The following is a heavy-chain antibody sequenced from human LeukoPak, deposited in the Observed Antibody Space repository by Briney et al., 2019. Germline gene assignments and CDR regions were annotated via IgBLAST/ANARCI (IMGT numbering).Heavy chain of an antibody. D-gene: IGHD6-13*01. J-gene: IGHJ6*02. CDR1: GYTFTGYY. Sequence: SVKVSCKASGYTFTGYYVHWVRQAPGQGLEWMGGIIPIFGTANYAQKFQGRVTITADESTSTAYMELSSLRSEDTAVYYCARVRIMGIAATPWGMDVWGQGTTVTVSS. V-gene: IGHV1-69*13. CDR2: IIPIFGTA. CDR3: ARVRIMGIAATPWGMDV.